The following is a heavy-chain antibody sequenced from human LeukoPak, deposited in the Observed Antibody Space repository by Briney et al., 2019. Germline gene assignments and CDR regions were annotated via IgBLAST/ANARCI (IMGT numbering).Heavy chain of an antibody. J-gene: IGHJ6*02. V-gene: IGHV4-30-4*01. Sequence: PSQTLSLTCTVSGGSISSGDYYCSWIRQPPGKGLEWIGYIYYSGSTYYNPSLKSRVTISVDTSKNQFSLKLSSVTAADTAVYYCARSIQPRNYYYYGMDVWGQGTTVTVSS. CDR3: ARSIQPRNYYYYGMDV. D-gene: IGHD5-18*01. CDR1: GGSISSGDYY. CDR2: IYYSGST.